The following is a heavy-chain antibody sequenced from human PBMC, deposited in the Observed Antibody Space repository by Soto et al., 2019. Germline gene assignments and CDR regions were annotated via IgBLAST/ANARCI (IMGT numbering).Heavy chain of an antibody. J-gene: IGHJ6*03. CDR1: GGSISSYY. CDR3: ARTILGYCSSTSCLHYYYYYYMDV. CDR2: IYYSGST. D-gene: IGHD2-2*01. Sequence: SETLSLTCTVSGGSISSYYWSWIRQPPGKGLEWIGYIYYSGSTNYNPSLKSRVTIYVDTSKNQFSLKLSSVTAADTAVYYCARTILGYCSSTSCLHYYYYYYMDVWGKGTTVTVSS. V-gene: IGHV4-59*08.